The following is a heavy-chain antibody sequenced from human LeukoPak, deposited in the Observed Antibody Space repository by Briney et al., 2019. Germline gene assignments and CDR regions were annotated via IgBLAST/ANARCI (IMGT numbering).Heavy chain of an antibody. CDR1: GFTFDDYA. CDR2: ISWNSGSI. CDR3: ARDLSSIAARLDY. Sequence: GGSLRLSCAASGFTFDDYAMHWVRQAPGKGLEWVSGISWNSGSIGYADSVKGRFTISRDNAKNSLYLQMNSLRAEDTAVYYCARDLSSIAARLDYWGQGTLVTVSS. J-gene: IGHJ4*02. D-gene: IGHD6-6*01. V-gene: IGHV3-9*01.